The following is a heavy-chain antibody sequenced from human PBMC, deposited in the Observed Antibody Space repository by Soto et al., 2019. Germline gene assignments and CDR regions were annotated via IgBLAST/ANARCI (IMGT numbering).Heavy chain of an antibody. CDR1: GYRFISYY. D-gene: IGHD2-21*01. V-gene: IGHV1-46*01. CDR2: FNPATGRT. CDR3: ARDISRRQTYYGMDV. Sequence: QVQLVQSGAEVQKPGASVKVSCKASGYRFISYYVHWVRQAPGQGLELIAVFNPATGRTTYAETFNGTITITTDTSSSTLIMELSSLRSEDTADYFCARDISRRQTYYGMDVWGQGTTATVSS. J-gene: IGHJ6*02.